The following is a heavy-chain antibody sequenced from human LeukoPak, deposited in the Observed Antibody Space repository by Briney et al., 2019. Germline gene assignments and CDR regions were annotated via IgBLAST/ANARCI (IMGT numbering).Heavy chain of an antibody. V-gene: IGHV3-30-3*01. D-gene: IGHD3-3*01. CDR1: GFTFSSYA. CDR3: TKGSVLTIFGVAWHAFDI. CDR2: ISYDGSNK. Sequence: GGSLRLSCAASGFTFSSYAMHWVRQAPGKGLEWVAVISYDGSNKYYADSVKGRFTISRDNSENTLYLQLNSLRAGDTAIYYCTKGSVLTIFGVAWHAFDIWGQGTKVTVSP. J-gene: IGHJ3*02.